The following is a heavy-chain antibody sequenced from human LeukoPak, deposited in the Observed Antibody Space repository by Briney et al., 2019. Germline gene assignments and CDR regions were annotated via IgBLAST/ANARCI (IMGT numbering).Heavy chain of an antibody. D-gene: IGHD6-13*01. J-gene: IGHJ4*02. CDR3: AREGIAAAGDFDY. V-gene: IGHV3-53*01. Sequence: PGGSLRLSCAASGFTVSSNYMTWVRQAPGQGLEWVSVIYFGGTTYYADSVKGRFTISRDNSKNTVYLQMNSLRVEDTAVYYCAREGIAAAGDFDYWGQGSLVTVSS. CDR2: IYFGGTT. CDR1: GFTVSSNY.